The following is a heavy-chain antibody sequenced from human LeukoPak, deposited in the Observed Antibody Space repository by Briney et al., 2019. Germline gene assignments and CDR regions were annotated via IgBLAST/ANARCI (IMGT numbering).Heavy chain of an antibody. D-gene: IGHD3-10*01. CDR3: ARASRLRSPGLLDY. J-gene: IGHJ4*02. CDR1: GFTFSSYS. Sequence: PGGSLRLSCAASGFTFSSYSMNWVRQAPGKGLEWVAFISDGGTKEEYAESLRGRFTISRDNAKNTVFLQMNSLRSDDTAVYYCARASRLRSPGLLDYWGQGTPVTVSS. V-gene: IGHV3-30*03. CDR2: ISDGGTKE.